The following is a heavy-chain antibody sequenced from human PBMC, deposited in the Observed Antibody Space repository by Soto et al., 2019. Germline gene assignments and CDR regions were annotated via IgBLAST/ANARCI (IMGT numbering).Heavy chain of an antibody. Sequence: ASVKVSCMASGGTLRSYAIRWVLQAPGQGLEWMGWINPNSGGTNYAQKFQGRVTMTRDTSISAAYMELSRLRSDDTAVYYCARTSGSYFFRDYWGQGTLVTVSS. CDR3: ARTSGSYFFRDY. CDR1: GGTLRSYA. D-gene: IGHD3-10*01. V-gene: IGHV1-2*02. CDR2: INPNSGGT. J-gene: IGHJ4*02.